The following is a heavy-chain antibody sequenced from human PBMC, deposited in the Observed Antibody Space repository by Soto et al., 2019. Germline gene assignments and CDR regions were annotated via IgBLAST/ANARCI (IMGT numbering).Heavy chain of an antibody. D-gene: IGHD6-19*01. J-gene: IGHJ4*02. Sequence: GGSLRLSCAASGFTFSGYGMHWVRQAPGKGLEWVAVISYDGSNKYYADSVKGRFTISRDNSKNTLYLQMNSLRAEDTAVYYCAKDHSSGWYDYWGQGTLVTVSS. CDR1: GFTFSGYG. CDR2: ISYDGSNK. CDR3: AKDHSSGWYDY. V-gene: IGHV3-30*18.